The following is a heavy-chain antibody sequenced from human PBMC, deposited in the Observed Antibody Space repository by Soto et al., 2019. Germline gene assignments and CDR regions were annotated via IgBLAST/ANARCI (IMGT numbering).Heavy chain of an antibody. D-gene: IGHD2-2*01. CDR2: IYYSGST. Sequence: SETLSLTCTVSGGSISSGGYYWSWIRQHPGKGLEWIGYIYYSGSTYYNPSLKSRVTISVDTSKNQFPLKLSSVTAADTAVYYCARVGEKYCSSTSCYFQHWGQGTLVTVSS. V-gene: IGHV4-31*03. CDR3: ARVGEKYCSSTSCYFQH. J-gene: IGHJ1*01. CDR1: GGSISSGGYY.